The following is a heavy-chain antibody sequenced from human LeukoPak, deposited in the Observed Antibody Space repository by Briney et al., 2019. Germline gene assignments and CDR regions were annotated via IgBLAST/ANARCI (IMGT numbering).Heavy chain of an antibody. Sequence: GGSLRLSCAASGFTFSSYAMSWVRQAPGKGLEWVSAISGSGGSTYYADSVKGRFTISRDSSKNTLYLQMNSLRAEDTAVYYCATVYTAMPRMDFDYWGQGTLVTVSS. V-gene: IGHV3-23*01. D-gene: IGHD5-18*01. CDR2: ISGSGGST. J-gene: IGHJ4*02. CDR3: ATVYTAMPRMDFDY. CDR1: GFTFSSYA.